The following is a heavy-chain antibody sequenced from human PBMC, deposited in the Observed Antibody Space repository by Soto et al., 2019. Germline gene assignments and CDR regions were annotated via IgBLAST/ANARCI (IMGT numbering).Heavy chain of an antibody. J-gene: IGHJ4*02. Sequence: PSETLSLSCTVSGGSISSYYWSWIRQPPGKGLEWIGYIYYSGSTNYNPSLKSRVTISVDTSKNQFSLKLSSVTAADTAVYYCARFRDAFDYWGQGTLVTVSS. CDR3: ARFRDAFDY. V-gene: IGHV4-59*01. CDR2: IYYSGST. CDR1: GGSISSYY.